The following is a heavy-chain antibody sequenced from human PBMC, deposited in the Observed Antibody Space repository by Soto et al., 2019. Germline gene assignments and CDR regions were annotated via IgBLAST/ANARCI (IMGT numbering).Heavy chain of an antibody. CDR3: AKDIHPGRDTYHYGADY. J-gene: IGHJ4*02. D-gene: IGHD5-12*01. V-gene: IGHV3-30*18. CDR1: GFIFSNYG. Sequence: QVQLVESGGGVVQPGTSLTLSCSASGFIFSNYGMQWVRQAPGKGLEWVSIISYDGSRKHYVDSVKGRFTISRDNSKNTLELQMNSLRAEDTAVYYCAKDIHPGRDTYHYGADYWGQGTLVAVSS. CDR2: ISYDGSRK.